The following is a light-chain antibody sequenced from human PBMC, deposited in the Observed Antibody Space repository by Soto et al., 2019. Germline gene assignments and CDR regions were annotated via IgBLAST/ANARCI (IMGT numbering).Light chain of an antibody. CDR1: QGINNN. J-gene: IGKJ3*01. CDR3: QQYHNWPPFT. V-gene: IGKV3-15*01. Sequence: EILMTQSPATLSVSPGNRATLSCRASQGINNNLAWYQQRPGQPPRLLIYDVSMRAAGVPARFSGSGSGTDFTLTISSLQSEDFAVYYCQQYHNWPPFTFGPGTKVDMK. CDR2: DVS.